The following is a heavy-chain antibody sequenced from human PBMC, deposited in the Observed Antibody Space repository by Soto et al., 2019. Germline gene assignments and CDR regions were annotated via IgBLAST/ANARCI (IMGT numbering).Heavy chain of an antibody. CDR3: ARDTEPTTGGIDY. CDR1: GGSINSGDYY. Sequence: QVQLLESGPGLVKPSQTLSLTCTVSGGSINSGDYYWTWIRQHPGKGLEWIGDIYYTGGTKYNSSLRSRVTIAMDTYKNHFSLRLSAVTAADTAIYYCARDTEPTTGGIDYWGQGTLVTVSS. CDR2: IYYTGGT. D-gene: IGHD1-1*01. V-gene: IGHV4-31*03. J-gene: IGHJ4*02.